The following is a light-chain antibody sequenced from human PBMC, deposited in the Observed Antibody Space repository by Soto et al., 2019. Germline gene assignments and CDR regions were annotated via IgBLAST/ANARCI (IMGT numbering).Light chain of an antibody. CDR3: NSYAGSNIVV. Sequence: QSALTQPPSASGSPGQSVTISCTGTSSDVGGYNYVSWYQQHPGKAPKLMIYEVIKRPSGVHDRFSGSKSGNTASLTVSGLQAEDEADYYCNSYAGSNIVVFGGGTKLTVL. CDR1: SSDVGGYNY. CDR2: EVI. J-gene: IGLJ2*01. V-gene: IGLV2-8*01.